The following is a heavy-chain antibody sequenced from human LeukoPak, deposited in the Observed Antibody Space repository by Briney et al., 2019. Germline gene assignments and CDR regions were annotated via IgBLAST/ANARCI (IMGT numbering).Heavy chain of an antibody. CDR3: AREEEWLVRGGFDY. CDR2: ISSSGSTI. V-gene: IGHV3-11*01. D-gene: IGHD6-19*01. Sequence: PSETLSLTCTVSGGSISSGGYYWSWIRQHPGKGLEWVSYISSSGSTIYYADSVKGRFTISRDNAKNSLYLQMNSLRAEDTAVYYCAREEEWLVRGGFDYWGQGTLVTVSS. J-gene: IGHJ4*02. CDR1: GGSISSGGYY.